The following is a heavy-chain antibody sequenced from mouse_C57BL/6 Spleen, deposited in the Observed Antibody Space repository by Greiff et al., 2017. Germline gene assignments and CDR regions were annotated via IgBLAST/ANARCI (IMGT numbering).Heavy chain of an antibody. CDR1: GFTFSSYA. D-gene: IGHD4-1*01. CDR3: TREGGLGDAPDY. J-gene: IGHJ2*01. Sequence: EVMLVESGEGLVKPGGSLKLSCAASGFTFSSYAMSWVRQTPEKRLEWVAYISSGGDYIYYADTVKGRFTISRDNARNTLYLQMSSLKSEDTAMYYCTREGGLGDAPDYWGQGTTLTVSS. V-gene: IGHV5-9-1*02. CDR2: ISSGGDYI.